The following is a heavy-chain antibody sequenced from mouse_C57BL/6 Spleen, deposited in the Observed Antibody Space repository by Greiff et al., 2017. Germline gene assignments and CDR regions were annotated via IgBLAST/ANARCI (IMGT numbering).Heavy chain of an antibody. CDR3: ARSIYSHFDY. CDR1: GYAFSSSW. CDR2: IYPGDGDT. V-gene: IGHV1-82*01. Sequence: QVQLKQSGPELVKPGASVKISCKASGYAFSSSWMNWVKQRPGKGLEWIGRIYPGDGDTNYNGKFKGKATLTADKSSSTAYMQLSSLTSEDSAVYVCARSIYSHFDYWGQGTTLTVSS. J-gene: IGHJ2*01. D-gene: IGHD1-1*01.